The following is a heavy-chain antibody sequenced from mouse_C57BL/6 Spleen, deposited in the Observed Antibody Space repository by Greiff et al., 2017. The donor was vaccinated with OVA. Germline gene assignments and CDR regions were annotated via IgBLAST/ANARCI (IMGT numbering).Heavy chain of an antibody. J-gene: IGHJ2*01. Sequence: VKLQQSGAELVKPGASVKLSCKASGYTFTSYWMQWVKQRPGQGLEWIGEIDPSDSYTNYNQKFKGKATLTVDTSSSTAYMQLSSLTSEDSAVYYCARTGGLRRNFDYWGQGTTLTVSS. CDR2: IDPSDSYT. CDR1: GYTFTSYW. D-gene: IGHD2-4*01. CDR3: ARTGGLRRNFDY. V-gene: IGHV1-50*01.